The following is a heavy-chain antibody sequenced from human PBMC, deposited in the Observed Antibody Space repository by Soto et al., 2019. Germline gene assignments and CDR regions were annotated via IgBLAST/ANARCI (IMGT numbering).Heavy chain of an antibody. J-gene: IGHJ6*03. CDR1: GGSFSGYY. Sequence: SETLSLTCAVYGGSFSGYYWSWIRQPPGKGLEWIGEINHSGSTNYNPSLKSRVTISVDTSKNQFSLKLSSVTAADTAVYYCATKVYCSGGSCYEEPYYYYYYMDVWGKGTTVTVSS. D-gene: IGHD2-15*01. CDR3: ATKVYCSGGSCYEEPYYYYYYMDV. V-gene: IGHV4-34*01. CDR2: INHSGST.